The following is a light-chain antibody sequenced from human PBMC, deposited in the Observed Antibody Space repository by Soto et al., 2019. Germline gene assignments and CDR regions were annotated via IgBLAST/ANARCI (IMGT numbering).Light chain of an antibody. J-gene: IGKJ5*01. V-gene: IGKV1-5*01. Sequence: DIQITHTASSLSASVVDRFNISFLASQSISSWLAWYQQRPGKAHKLMIYDASSLQSGVPSRFSGSGSGTEFTLTISSLQPDDFATYFCQHSYSNFPINFGQGTRLEIK. CDR2: DAS. CDR3: QHSYSNFPIN. CDR1: QSISSW.